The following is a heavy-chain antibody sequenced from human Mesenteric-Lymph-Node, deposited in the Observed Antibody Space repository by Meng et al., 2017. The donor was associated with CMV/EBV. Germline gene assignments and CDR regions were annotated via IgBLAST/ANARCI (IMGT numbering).Heavy chain of an antibody. Sequence: SETLSLTCAVYGGSFSDYHWSWIRQSPGKGLEWIGEINHSGVTNYNPSLKSRVTISVDTSKNQFSLKLSSVTAADTAVYYCARTIAVAGNDAFDIWGQGTMVTVSS. J-gene: IGHJ3*02. CDR3: ARTIAVAGNDAFDI. CDR1: GGSFSDYH. V-gene: IGHV4-34*01. CDR2: INHSGVT. D-gene: IGHD6-19*01.